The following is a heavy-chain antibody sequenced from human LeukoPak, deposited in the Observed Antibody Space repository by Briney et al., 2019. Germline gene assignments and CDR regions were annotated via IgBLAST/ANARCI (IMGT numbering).Heavy chain of an antibody. CDR2: IYTSGST. Sequence: SETLSLTCTVSGGSISSYYWSWIRQPAGKGLEWIGRIYTSGSTNYNPSLKSRVTMSVDTSKNQFSLKLSSVTAADTAVYYCARALDCSSTSCYPEAFDIWGQGTMVTVSS. CDR3: ARALDCSSTSCYPEAFDI. CDR1: GGSISSYY. J-gene: IGHJ3*02. D-gene: IGHD2-2*01. V-gene: IGHV4-4*07.